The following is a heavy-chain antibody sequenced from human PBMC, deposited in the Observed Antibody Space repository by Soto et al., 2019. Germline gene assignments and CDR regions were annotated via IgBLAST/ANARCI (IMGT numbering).Heavy chain of an antibody. Sequence: ASVKVSCKASGYTFTSYDINWVRQATGQGLEWMGWMNPNSGNTGYAQKFQGRVTMTRNTSISTAYMELSSLRSEDTAVYYCARALGSYYYMDVWSKGTTVTVSS. CDR3: ARALGSYYYMDV. D-gene: IGHD3-16*01. CDR1: GYTFTSYD. CDR2: MNPNSGNT. J-gene: IGHJ6*03. V-gene: IGHV1-8*01.